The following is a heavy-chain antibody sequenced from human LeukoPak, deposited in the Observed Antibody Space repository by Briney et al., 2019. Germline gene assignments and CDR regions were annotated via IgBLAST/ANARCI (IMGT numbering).Heavy chain of an antibody. J-gene: IGHJ5*02. V-gene: IGHV4-59*12. CDR2: IYNSGST. D-gene: IGHD5-18*01. CDR1: GGSISNYY. CDR3: AKGAGGFSYYNWFDP. Sequence: SETLSLTCTVSGGSISNYYWSWIRQPPGKGLEWIGYIYNSGSTSYNPSLKSRVTISVDTSKSQFSLKLASVTAADTAIYYCAKGAGGFSYYNWFDPWGQGTLVTVSS.